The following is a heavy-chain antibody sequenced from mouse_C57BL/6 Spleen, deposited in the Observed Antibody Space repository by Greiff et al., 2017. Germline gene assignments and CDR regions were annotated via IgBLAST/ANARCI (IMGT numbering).Heavy chain of an antibody. CDR1: GFTFSSYA. V-gene: IGHV5-4*01. CDR3: ARDDYGRSCFAY. CDR2: ISDGGSYT. D-gene: IGHD1-1*01. Sequence: EVMLVESGGGLVKPGGSLTLSCAASGFTFSSYAMSWVRQTPEKRLEWVATISDGGSYTYYPANVKGRFTISRDNAKNNLYLQMSHLKSEDTAMYYCARDDYGRSCFAYWGQGTLVTVSA. J-gene: IGHJ3*01.